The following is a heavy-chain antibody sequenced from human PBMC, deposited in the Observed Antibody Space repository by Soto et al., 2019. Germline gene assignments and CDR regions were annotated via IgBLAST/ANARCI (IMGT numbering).Heavy chain of an antibody. J-gene: IGHJ4*02. V-gene: IGHV3-48*01. CDR3: ARSQGGKSQNLFDY. D-gene: IGHD3-16*01. Sequence: GGSLRLSCAASGFTFNRYSMNWVRQAPGKGLEWVSHISYTSLTIYYADSVTGRFTISRDNAMNSLYLQMNSLRAEDTAVYYCARSQGGKSQNLFDYWGQGTLVTVSS. CDR2: ISYTSLTI. CDR1: GFTFNRYS.